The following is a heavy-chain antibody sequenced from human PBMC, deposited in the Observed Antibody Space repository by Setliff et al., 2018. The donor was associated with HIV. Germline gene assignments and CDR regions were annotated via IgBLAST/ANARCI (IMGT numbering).Heavy chain of an antibody. J-gene: IGHJ6*03. Sequence: ASVKVSCKASGYIFISYGFCWVRQAPGQGLEWMGWISAYSGNTNYAQQLQGRVTMTRDTSTSTVYMELSSLRSEDTAVYYCARDGQQLGYYYYYMDVWGKGTTVTVSS. CDR1: GYIFISYG. V-gene: IGHV1-18*01. CDR2: ISAYSGNT. CDR3: ARDGQQLGYYYYYMDV. D-gene: IGHD6-13*01.